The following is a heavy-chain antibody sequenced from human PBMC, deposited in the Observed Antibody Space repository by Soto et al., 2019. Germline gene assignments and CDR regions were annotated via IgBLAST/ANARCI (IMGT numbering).Heavy chain of an antibody. CDR3: GRALLLCFGELLTGMDF. V-gene: IGHV4-4*02. D-gene: IGHD3-10*01. J-gene: IGHJ6*02. CDR1: GGSISSSNC. Sequence: PSETLSLPCAVSGGSISSSNCWSWVRQPPGKGLERIGEIYHSGSTNYNPSLKSRVTISVDKSKNQFSLKLSSVTAADTAVYYCGRALLLCFGELLTGMDFWGQVTTVAVCS. CDR2: IYHSGST.